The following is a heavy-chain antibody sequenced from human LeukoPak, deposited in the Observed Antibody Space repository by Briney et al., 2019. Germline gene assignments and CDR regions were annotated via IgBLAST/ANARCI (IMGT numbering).Heavy chain of an antibody. CDR1: GFTFSSYW. D-gene: IGHD6-13*01. CDR2: IKQDGSEK. CDR3: AKGGRSSSWYGLGDY. Sequence: GGSLRLSCAASGFTFSSYWMSWVRQAPGKGLEWVANIKQDGSEKYYVDSVKGRFTISRDNAKNSLYLQMNSLRAEDTALYYCAKGGRSSSWYGLGDYWGQGTLVTVSS. V-gene: IGHV3-7*03. J-gene: IGHJ4*02.